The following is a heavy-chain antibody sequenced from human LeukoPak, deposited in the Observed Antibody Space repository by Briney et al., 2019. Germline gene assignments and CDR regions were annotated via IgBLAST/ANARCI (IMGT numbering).Heavy chain of an antibody. CDR3: ANTPSTLWFGELLAYFDY. CDR1: GFTFSSYA. Sequence: GGSLRLSCAASGFTFSSYAMSWVRQAPGKGLEWVSAISGSGGSTYYADSVKGRFTISRDYSKNTLYLQMNSLRAEDTAVYYCANTPSTLWFGELLAYFDYWGQGTLVTVSS. V-gene: IGHV3-23*01. J-gene: IGHJ4*02. D-gene: IGHD3-10*01. CDR2: ISGSGGST.